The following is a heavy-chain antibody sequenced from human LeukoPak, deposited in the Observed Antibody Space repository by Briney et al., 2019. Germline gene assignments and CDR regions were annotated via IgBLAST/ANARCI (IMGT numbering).Heavy chain of an antibody. J-gene: IGHJ5*02. V-gene: IGHV4-34*01. D-gene: IGHD2-2*01. CDR2: INHSGST. Sequence: SETLSLTCAVYGGSFSGYYWSWIRQPPGKGLEWIGEINHSGSTNYNPSLKSRVTISVDTSKNQFSLKLSSVTAADTAVYYCASGLGYCSSTSCYSRRPYNWFDPWGQGTLVTVSS. CDR3: ASGLGYCSSTSCYSRRPYNWFDP. CDR1: GGSFSGYY.